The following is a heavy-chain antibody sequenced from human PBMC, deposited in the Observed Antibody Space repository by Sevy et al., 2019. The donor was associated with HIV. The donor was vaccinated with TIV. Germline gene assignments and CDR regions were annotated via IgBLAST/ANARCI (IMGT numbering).Heavy chain of an antibody. CDR1: GFTFSSYS. CDR3: AKPEYSSGWAPFDY. D-gene: IGHD6-19*01. J-gene: IGHJ4*02. V-gene: IGHV3-21*01. Sequence: GGSLRLSCAASGFTFSSYSMNWVRQAPGKGLEGVSSISSSSSYMYYADSVKGRFTISRDNAKSSLYLQMNSLRAEDTAVYYCAKPEYSSGWAPFDYWGQGTLVTVSS. CDR2: ISSSSSYM.